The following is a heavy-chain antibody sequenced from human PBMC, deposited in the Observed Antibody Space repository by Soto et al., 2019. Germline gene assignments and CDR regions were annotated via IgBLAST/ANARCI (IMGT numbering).Heavy chain of an antibody. CDR3: ATDSGTSDY. CDR2: IKQDGSER. V-gene: IGHV3-7*01. Sequence: LRLSCAPSGFTFSTYRMSWDPQHTGKGLEGVANIKQDGSERYYVDSVKGRFTISRDNAKNTLYLQMNSLRAEDTGVYYCATDSGTSDYWGQGTLVTVSS. J-gene: IGHJ4*02. CDR1: GFTFSTYR. D-gene: IGHD1-1*01.